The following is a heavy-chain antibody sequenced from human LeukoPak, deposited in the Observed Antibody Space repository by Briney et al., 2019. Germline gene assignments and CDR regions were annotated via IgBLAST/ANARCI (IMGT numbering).Heavy chain of an antibody. CDR1: GGSFIGYY. Sequence: SETLSLTCAVYGGSFIGYYWSWIRQPPGKGLEWIGEINHSGSTNYNPSPKSRVTISVDTSKNQFSLKLSSVTAADTAVYYCASLGGPIAVAGTGYWGQGTLVTVSS. J-gene: IGHJ4*02. CDR2: INHSGST. CDR3: ASLGGPIAVAGTGY. D-gene: IGHD6-19*01. V-gene: IGHV4-34*01.